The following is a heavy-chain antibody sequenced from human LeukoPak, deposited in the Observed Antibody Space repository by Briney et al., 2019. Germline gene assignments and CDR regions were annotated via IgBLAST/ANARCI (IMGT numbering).Heavy chain of an antibody. Sequence: ASVKVSCKASGYTFTGYYMHWVRPAPGQGLGWMGWINPNSGGTNYAQKFQGRVTMTRDTSISTAYMELSRLRSDDTAVYYCARDDSSGYYYTPSGYFDYWGQGTLVTVSS. J-gene: IGHJ4*02. CDR1: GYTFTGYY. V-gene: IGHV1-2*02. CDR2: INPNSGGT. D-gene: IGHD3-22*01. CDR3: ARDDSSGYYYTPSGYFDY.